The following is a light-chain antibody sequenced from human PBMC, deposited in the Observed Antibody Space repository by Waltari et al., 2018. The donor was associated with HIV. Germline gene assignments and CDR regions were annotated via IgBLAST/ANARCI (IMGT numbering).Light chain of an antibody. Sequence: QSVLTQPPSVSAAPGQKVSISCSGSSSNIADNYVSWYKRLPGAGPKLLPYAYAGRPSVTPGRCSASNSGTSATLVITGVQTEYEGDYFCATWDHSLDGVVFGGGTTLSVL. J-gene: IGLJ3*02. CDR3: ATWDHSLDGVV. CDR1: SSNIADNY. V-gene: IGLV1-51*01. CDR2: AYA.